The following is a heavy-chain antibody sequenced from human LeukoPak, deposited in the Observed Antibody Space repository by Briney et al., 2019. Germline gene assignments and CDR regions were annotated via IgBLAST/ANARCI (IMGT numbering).Heavy chain of an antibody. CDR3: AKSWCYDSSGYYPFDY. V-gene: IGHV3-23*01. CDR1: GFTFSSCA. CDR2: INGSGGST. D-gene: IGHD3-22*01. Sequence: GGSLRLSCAASGFTFSSCAMSWVRQAPGKGLEWVSTINGSGGSTYYADSVKGRFTISKDNSKNTLYLLMNSLRAEDTAVYYCAKSWCYDSSGYYPFDYWGQGTLVTVSS. J-gene: IGHJ4*02.